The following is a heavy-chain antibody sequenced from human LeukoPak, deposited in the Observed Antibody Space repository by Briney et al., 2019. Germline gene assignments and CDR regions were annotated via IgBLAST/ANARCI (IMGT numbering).Heavy chain of an antibody. CDR3: ARDLGYDGSGYYSYLFRD. Sequence: ASVKVSCKASGYTFTSYGISWVRQAPGQGLEWMGWISAYNGNTNYAQKLQGRVTMTTDTSTSTAYMELRSLRSDDTAVYYCARDLGYDGSGYYSYLFRDWGQGTLVTVSS. D-gene: IGHD3-22*01. CDR1: GYTFTSYG. CDR2: ISAYNGNT. J-gene: IGHJ4*02. V-gene: IGHV1-18*01.